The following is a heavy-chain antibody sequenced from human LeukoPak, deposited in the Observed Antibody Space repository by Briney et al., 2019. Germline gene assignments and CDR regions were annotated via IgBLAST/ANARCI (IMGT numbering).Heavy chain of an antibody. J-gene: IGHJ3*02. D-gene: IGHD3-22*01. CDR1: GGFISLYY. Sequence: SETLSLTRTVSGGFISLYYWSWIRQPPGKGLEWIGYIYYSGSTNYNPSLKSRVTISVDTSKNQFSLKLSSVTAADTAVYYCACLTTADAFDIWGQGTMVTVSS. CDR2: IYYSGST. V-gene: IGHV4-59*01. CDR3: ACLTTADAFDI.